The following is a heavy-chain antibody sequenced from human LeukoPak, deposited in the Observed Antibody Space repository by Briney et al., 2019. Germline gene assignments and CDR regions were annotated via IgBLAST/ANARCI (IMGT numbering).Heavy chain of an antibody. J-gene: IGHJ4*02. D-gene: IGHD3-3*01. V-gene: IGHV4-61*05. CDR3: ARTTSYGYYTH. CDR1: GGSISTTAHY. Sequence: SETLSLTCTVSGGSISTTAHYWGWIRQPPAKGLEWIGYIYYSGSTNYNPSLKSRVTISVDTSKTQFSLRLNSVTAADTAVYYCARTTSYGYYTHWGQGTLVTVSS. CDR2: IYYSGST.